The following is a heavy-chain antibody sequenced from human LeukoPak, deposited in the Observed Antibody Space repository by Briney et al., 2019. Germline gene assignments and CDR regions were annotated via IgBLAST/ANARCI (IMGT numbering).Heavy chain of an antibody. D-gene: IGHD3-3*01. CDR3: ARRHDFWSGYYSYYYMDV. CDR2: ISYDGSNK. Sequence: PGGSLRLSCAASGFTFSSYAMHWVRQAPGKGLEWVAVISYDGSNKYYADSVKGRFTISRDNSKNTLYLQMNSLRAEDTAVYYCARRHDFWSGYYSYYYMDVWGKGTTVTVYS. CDR1: GFTFSSYA. V-gene: IGHV3-30*04. J-gene: IGHJ6*03.